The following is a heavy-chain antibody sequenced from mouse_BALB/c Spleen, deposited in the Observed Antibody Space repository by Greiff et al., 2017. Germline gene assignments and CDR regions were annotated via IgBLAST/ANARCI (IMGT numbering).Heavy chain of an antibody. CDR1: GYTFTSYW. J-gene: IGHJ4*01. V-gene: IGHV1S81*02. CDR3: ARWGMDY. CDR2: INPSNGRT. Sequence: VQLQQPGAELVKPGASVKLSCKASGYTFTSYWMHWVKQRPGQGLEWIGEINPSNGRTNYNEKFKSKATLTVDKSSSTAYMQLSSLTSEDSAVYYCARWGMDYWGQGTSVTVSS.